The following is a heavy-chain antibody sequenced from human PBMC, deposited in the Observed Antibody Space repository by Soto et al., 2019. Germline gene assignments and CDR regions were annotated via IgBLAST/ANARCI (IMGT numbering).Heavy chain of an antibody. D-gene: IGHD3-10*01. CDR2: ISAYNGNT. Sequence: ASVKVSCTASGYTFTIYVISWVRQDPGQGLEWMGWISAYNGNTNYAQKLQGRVTMTTDTSTSTAYMELRSLRSDDTAVYYCARVYAGWGVSAIYYYYGMDVWGQGTTVTVSS. J-gene: IGHJ6*02. CDR3: ARVYAGWGVSAIYYYYGMDV. CDR1: GYTFTIYV. V-gene: IGHV1-18*01.